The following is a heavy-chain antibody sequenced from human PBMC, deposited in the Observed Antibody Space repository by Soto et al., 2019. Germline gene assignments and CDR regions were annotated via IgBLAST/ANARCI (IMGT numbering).Heavy chain of an antibody. Sequence: PGGSLRLSCAASGFTFSIYGMHWVRHAPGKGLEWVANIKQVGSEKYYVDSVKGRFTISRDNAKNSLYLQMNSLRAEDTAVYYYARDRYCSNGVCQHHIYDYYGMDVWGQGTTVTVSS. V-gene: IGHV3-7*01. J-gene: IGHJ6*02. CDR1: GFTFSIYG. CDR2: IKQVGSEK. D-gene: IGHD2-8*01. CDR3: ARDRYCSNGVCQHHIYDYYGMDV.